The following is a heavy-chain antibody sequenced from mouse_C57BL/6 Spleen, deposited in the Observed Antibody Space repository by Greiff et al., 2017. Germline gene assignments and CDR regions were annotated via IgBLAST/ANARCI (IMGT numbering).Heavy chain of an antibody. CDR2: IDPETGGT. CDR1: GYTFTDYE. CDR3: TRQRIYYDYDGEGFDY. Sequence: VKLMESGAELVRPGASVTLSCKASGYTFTDYEMHWVKQTPVHGLEWIGAIDPETGGTAYNQKFKGKAILTADKSSSTAYMELRSLTSEDSAVYYCTRQRIYYDYDGEGFDYWGQGTTLTVSS. J-gene: IGHJ2*01. V-gene: IGHV1-15*01. D-gene: IGHD2-4*01.